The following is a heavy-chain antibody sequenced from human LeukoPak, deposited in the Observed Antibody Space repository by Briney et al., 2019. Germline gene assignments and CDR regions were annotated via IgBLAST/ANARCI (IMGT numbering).Heavy chain of an antibody. CDR1: GFTFSSYA. J-gene: IGHJ4*02. Sequence: GGSLRLSCAASGFTFSSYAMSWVRRAPGKGLEWVSAISGSGGSTYYADSVKGRFTISRDNSKNTLYLQMNSLRAEDTAVYYCAKSGNGARMRNFDYWGQGTLVTVSS. CDR2: ISGSGGST. V-gene: IGHV3-23*01. D-gene: IGHD4-23*01. CDR3: AKSGNGARMRNFDY.